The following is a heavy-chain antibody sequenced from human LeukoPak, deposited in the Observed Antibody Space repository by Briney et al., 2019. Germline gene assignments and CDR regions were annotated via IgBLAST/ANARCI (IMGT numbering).Heavy chain of an antibody. Sequence: KPSETLSLTCSVSGGSISSDYWAWIRPPPGKGLDWIGYMYYTGSTNYNPSLKSRVTISLATSKNQFSLKLSSVTAADTAVYYCARVSVVYGMDVWGRGTTVTVSS. V-gene: IGHV4-59*01. CDR3: ARVSVVYGMDV. CDR2: MYYTGST. CDR1: GGSISSDY. J-gene: IGHJ6*02.